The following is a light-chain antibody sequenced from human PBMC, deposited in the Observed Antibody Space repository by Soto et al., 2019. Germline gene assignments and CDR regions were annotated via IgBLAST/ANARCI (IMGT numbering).Light chain of an antibody. CDR3: SSYASSNPHVV. V-gene: IGLV2-14*01. J-gene: IGLJ2*01. CDR2: DVS. Sequence: QSALTQPASVSGSPGQPITISCTGTSSDVGGYNYVSWYQQHPGKAPELMIYDVSDRPSGVSNRFSGSKSGNTAPLTISGLQAEDEANYYCSSYASSNPHVVFGGGTKLTVL. CDR1: SSDVGGYNY.